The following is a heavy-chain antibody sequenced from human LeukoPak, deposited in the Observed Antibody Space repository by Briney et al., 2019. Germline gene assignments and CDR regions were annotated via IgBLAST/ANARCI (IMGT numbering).Heavy chain of an antibody. CDR2: IYYSGST. V-gene: IGHV4-59*01. CDR3: ARSSESYDSSGYYSYYFDY. D-gene: IGHD3-22*01. J-gene: IGHJ4*02. CDR1: GGSISSYY. Sequence: SSETLSLTCTVSGGSISSYYWSWIRLPPGKGLEWIGYIYYSGSTNYNPSLRSRVTISVDTSKNQFSLKLSSVTAADTAVYYCARSSESYDSSGYYSYYFDYWGQGTLVTVSS.